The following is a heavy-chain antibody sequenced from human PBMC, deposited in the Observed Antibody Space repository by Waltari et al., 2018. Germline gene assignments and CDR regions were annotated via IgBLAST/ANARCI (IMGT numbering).Heavy chain of an antibody. J-gene: IGHJ6*03. D-gene: IGHD5-12*01. Sequence: QVQLQESGPGLVKPSEALSLTCAVSAYSISSTYCWGWIRQPPGKGLEWIGSICHSGSTYYNPSLKSRVSISVDTSKNQFSLKLSSVTAADTAVYYCTRESSATDYYMDVWGQGTMVTVSS. CDR3: TRESSATDYYMDV. V-gene: IGHV4-38-2*02. CDR1: AYSISSTYC. CDR2: ICHSGST.